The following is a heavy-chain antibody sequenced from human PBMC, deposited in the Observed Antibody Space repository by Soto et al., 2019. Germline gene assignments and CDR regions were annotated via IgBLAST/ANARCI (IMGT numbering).Heavy chain of an antibody. CDR2: INAGNGNT. CDR3: ARAVAVAADFDY. CDR1: GYTFTGYA. Sequence: GASVKVSCKASGYTFTGYAMHWVRQAPGQRLEWMGWINAGNGNTKYSQKFQGRVTITRDTSASTAYMELSSLRSEDTAVYYCARAVAVAADFDYWGQGTLVTVSX. V-gene: IGHV1-3*01. J-gene: IGHJ4*02. D-gene: IGHD6-19*01.